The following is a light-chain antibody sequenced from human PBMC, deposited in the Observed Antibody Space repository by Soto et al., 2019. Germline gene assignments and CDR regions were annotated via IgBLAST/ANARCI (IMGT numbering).Light chain of an antibody. J-gene: IGLJ1*01. Sequence: QSVLTQAPSASGTPGQRVIISCSGSSSNIGRDFVSWYQQLPGMAPKLLIYKNYQRPSGVPDRFSASESGTSASPAISGLRSEDEADYYCVAWDDSLSGYVFGTGTKVTVL. CDR1: SSNIGRDF. CDR3: VAWDDSLSGYV. CDR2: KNY. V-gene: IGLV1-47*01.